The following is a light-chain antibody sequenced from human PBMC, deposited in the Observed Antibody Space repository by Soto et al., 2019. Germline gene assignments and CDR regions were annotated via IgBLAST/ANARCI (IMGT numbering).Light chain of an antibody. V-gene: IGKV1-33*01. Sequence: DIQMTQSPSTLSASVGDRVVITCRASQNINKWLAWYQQKSGKAPKLLIYDASDLETGVPSRFSGSGSGTDFTSTINSLQPEDIATYYCQQYDNLPLTFGGGTKVDIK. CDR2: DAS. CDR1: QNINKW. J-gene: IGKJ4*01. CDR3: QQYDNLPLT.